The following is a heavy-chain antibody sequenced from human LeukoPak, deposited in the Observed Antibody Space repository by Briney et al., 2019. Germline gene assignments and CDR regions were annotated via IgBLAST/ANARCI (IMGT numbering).Heavy chain of an antibody. Sequence: SETLSLTCTVSGGSISSYYWSWIRQPPGKGLEWIGYIYYSGSTNYNPSLKSRVTISVDTSKNQFSLKLSSVTAADTAVYYCAREEYYYDSSGYYWAFDIWGQGTMVTVSS. J-gene: IGHJ3*02. CDR2: IYYSGST. CDR3: AREEYYYDSSGYYWAFDI. D-gene: IGHD3-22*01. V-gene: IGHV4-59*01. CDR1: GGSISSYY.